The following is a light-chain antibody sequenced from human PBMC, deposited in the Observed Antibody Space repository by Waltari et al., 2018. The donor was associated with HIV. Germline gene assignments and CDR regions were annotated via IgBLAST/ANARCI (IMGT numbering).Light chain of an antibody. Sequence: QSALTQPRSVSGSPGQSVTISCTGTNSDVGGYNYVSWYQQHPGKAPKLLISINNQRPSGVPDRFSASKSGTSASLAISGLRSEDEADYYCAALDDSLIDQVVFSGGTKLTVL. J-gene: IGLJ2*01. CDR1: NSDVGGYNY. CDR2: INN. V-gene: IGLV2-11*01. CDR3: AALDDSLIDQVV.